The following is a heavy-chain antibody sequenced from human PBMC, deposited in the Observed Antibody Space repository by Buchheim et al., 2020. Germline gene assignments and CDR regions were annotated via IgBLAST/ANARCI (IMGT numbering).Heavy chain of an antibody. V-gene: IGHV3-48*03. Sequence: EVQLVESGGGLVQPGGSLRLSCAASGFTFSSYEMNWVRQAPGKGLEWVSYISSSGSTIYYADSVKGRFTISRDNAKNSMYLQMNSLRAEDTAVYYCARVHDYGGNTRWFDPWGQGTL. J-gene: IGHJ5*02. D-gene: IGHD4-23*01. CDR3: ARVHDYGGNTRWFDP. CDR2: ISSSGSTI. CDR1: GFTFSSYE.